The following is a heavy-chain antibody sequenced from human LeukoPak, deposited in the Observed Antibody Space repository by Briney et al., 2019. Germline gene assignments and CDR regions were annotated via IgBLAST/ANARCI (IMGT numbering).Heavy chain of an antibody. Sequence: GGSLRLSCAASGFTVSSNYMSWVRQAPGKGLEWVSVIYSGGSTYYADSVKGRFTISRDNSKNTVYLQMNSLRAEDTAVYYCARGTIQLWWDYWGQGTLVTVSS. J-gene: IGHJ4*02. CDR3: ARGTIQLWWDY. CDR1: GFTVSSNY. D-gene: IGHD5-18*01. V-gene: IGHV3-53*01. CDR2: IYSGGST.